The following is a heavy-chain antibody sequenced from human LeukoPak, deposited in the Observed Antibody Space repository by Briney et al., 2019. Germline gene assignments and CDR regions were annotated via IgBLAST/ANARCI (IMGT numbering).Heavy chain of an antibody. D-gene: IGHD3-22*01. V-gene: IGHV1-69*05. J-gene: IGHJ3*02. Sequence: SVKVSCKASGGTFSSYAISWVRQAPGQGLEWMGGIIPIFGTANYAQKFQGRVTITTDESTSTAYMELSSLRSEDTAAYYCAISRMWLSLHDAFDIWGQGTMVTVSS. CDR1: GGTFSSYA. CDR3: AISRMWLSLHDAFDI. CDR2: IIPIFGTA.